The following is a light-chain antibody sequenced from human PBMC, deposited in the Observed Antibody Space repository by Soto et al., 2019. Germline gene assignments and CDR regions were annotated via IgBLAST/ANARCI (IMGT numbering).Light chain of an antibody. CDR3: QEYNSWPRT. Sequence: VMTQSPATLSVSPWERATLSCRASQSVSTNLAWYQQRPGQPPRLLIYGALTRATGIPARFSGSGSGTEFTLTISSLQSEDLAVYYCQEYNSWPRTFGQGTKVDIK. CDR2: GAL. J-gene: IGKJ1*01. V-gene: IGKV3-15*01. CDR1: QSVSTN.